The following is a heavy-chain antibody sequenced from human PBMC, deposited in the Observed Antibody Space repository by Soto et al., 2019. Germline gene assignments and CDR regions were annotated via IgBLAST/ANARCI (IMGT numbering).Heavy chain of an antibody. D-gene: IGHD1-7*01. CDR3: AKAANYNDAPYNCFDP. Sequence: GGSLRLSCAASGFSFSSLAMSWVRQAPGKGLEWVSSISGRGVDTLYADSVKGRFTISRDNSRNTLYLQVNSLRAEDTAVYYCAKAANYNDAPYNCFDPWGQGTLVTVSS. CDR1: GFSFSSLA. V-gene: IGHV3-23*01. J-gene: IGHJ5*02. CDR2: ISGRGVDT.